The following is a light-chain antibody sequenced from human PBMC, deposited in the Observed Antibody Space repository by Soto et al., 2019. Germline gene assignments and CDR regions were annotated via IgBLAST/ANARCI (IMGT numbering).Light chain of an antibody. CDR1: QSVGSH. CDR2: DTS. Sequence: EIMLTQSPATLSLSPGETSTLSCRASQSVGSHLAWYQHKPGQAPRLIIYDTSKRATGIPARFSGSGSGSEFTLTISGLQSEDFAVYYCQQYNDGPPITFGQGTRLEIK. J-gene: IGKJ5*01. CDR3: QQYNDGPPIT. V-gene: IGKV3D-15*01.